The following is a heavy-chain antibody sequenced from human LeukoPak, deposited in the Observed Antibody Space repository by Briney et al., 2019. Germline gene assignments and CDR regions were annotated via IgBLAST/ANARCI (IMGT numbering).Heavy chain of an antibody. CDR3: ARGGDYLFDY. Sequence: SETLSLTCTVSGGSISSSSYYWGWIRQPPGKGLECIGYIYYSGTTNYNPSLKSRVTISVDTSKNQFSLKLRSVTAADTAVYYCARGGDYLFDYWGQGTLVTVSS. CDR1: GGSISSSSYY. V-gene: IGHV4-61*05. D-gene: IGHD4-17*01. J-gene: IGHJ4*02. CDR2: IYYSGTT.